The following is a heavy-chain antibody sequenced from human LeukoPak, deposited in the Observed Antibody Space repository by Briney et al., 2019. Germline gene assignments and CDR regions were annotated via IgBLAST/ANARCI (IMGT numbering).Heavy chain of an antibody. CDR1: GYTFTSYD. V-gene: IGHV1-8*01. Sequence: GASVKVSCKASGYTFTSYDINWVRQATGQGLEWMGWMNPNSGNTGYAQKFQGRVTMTRNTSISTAYMELSSLRSEDTAVYYCARDSDSSGYYLDYWGQGTLVTVSS. CDR3: ARDSDSSGYYLDY. J-gene: IGHJ4*02. D-gene: IGHD3-22*01. CDR2: MNPNSGNT.